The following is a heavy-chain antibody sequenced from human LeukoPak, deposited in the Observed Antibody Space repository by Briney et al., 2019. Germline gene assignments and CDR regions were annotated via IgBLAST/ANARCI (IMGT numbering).Heavy chain of an antibody. CDR2: INHSGYT. CDR3: ARSGGPLNWIDP. Sequence: SETLSLTCAVYGGSFSGYYWSWIRQPPGKGLEWIGEINHSGYTNYNPSLKSRVTISVDTSKNQFSLRLSSVTAADTAVYYCARSGGPLNWIDPWGQGTLVTVSS. V-gene: IGHV4-34*01. J-gene: IGHJ5*02. CDR1: GGSFSGYY.